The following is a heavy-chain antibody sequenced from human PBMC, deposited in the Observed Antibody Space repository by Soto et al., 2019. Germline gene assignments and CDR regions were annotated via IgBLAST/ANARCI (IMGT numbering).Heavy chain of an antibody. Sequence: ASVKVSFKASGYTFTGYYMHWVRQAPGQGLEWMGWINPNSGGTNYAQKFQGWVTMTRDTSISTAYMELSRLRSDDTAVYYCARDLDFWSGYYVLGYWGQGTLVTVSS. J-gene: IGHJ4*02. V-gene: IGHV1-2*04. D-gene: IGHD3-3*01. CDR3: ARDLDFWSGYYVLGY. CDR2: INPNSGGT. CDR1: GYTFTGYY.